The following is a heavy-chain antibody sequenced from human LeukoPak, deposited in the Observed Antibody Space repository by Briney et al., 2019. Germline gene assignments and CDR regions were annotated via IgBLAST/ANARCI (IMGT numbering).Heavy chain of an antibody. V-gene: IGHV3-66*01. CDR2: IYIGGST. D-gene: IGHD3-10*01. CDR3: AITVLLPAPIWFDP. J-gene: IGHJ5*02. Sequence: PGGSLRLSCAASGFTVSTNYMSWVRQAPGKGLELVSVIYIGGSTYYADPVKGRFTISRDNSKNTRYLQMNSLRPENRPSYYVAITVLLPAPIWFDPWGQGTLVTVSS. CDR1: GFTVSTNY.